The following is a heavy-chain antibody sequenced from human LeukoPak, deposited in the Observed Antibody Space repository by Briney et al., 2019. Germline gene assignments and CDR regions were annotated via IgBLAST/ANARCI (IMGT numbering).Heavy chain of an antibody. D-gene: IGHD2-21*02. CDR2: IYTSGST. J-gene: IGHJ4*02. Sequence: PSETLSLTCTVSGGSISSYYWTWIRQPAGKGLEWIWRIYTSGSTNYNPSLKSRVTMSVDTSKNRFSLKLSSVTAADTAVYYCARDFAVYCGGDCYALWGQGTLVTVSS. V-gene: IGHV4-4*07. CDR1: GGSISSYY. CDR3: ARDFAVYCGGDCYAL.